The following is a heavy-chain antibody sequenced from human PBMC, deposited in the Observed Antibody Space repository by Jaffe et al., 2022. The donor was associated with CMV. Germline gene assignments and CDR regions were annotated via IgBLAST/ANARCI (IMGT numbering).Heavy chain of an antibody. CDR1: GGTFSSYA. V-gene: IGHV1-69*09. CDR2: IIPILGIA. J-gene: IGHJ4*02. Sequence: QVQLVQSGAEVKKPGSSVKVSCKASGGTFSSYAISWVRQAPGQGLEWMGRIIPILGIANYAQKFQGRVTITADKSTSTAYMELSSLRSEDTAVYYCARVGHYDSSGYAPGDFDYWGQGTLVTVSS. CDR3: ARVGHYDSSGYAPGDFDY. D-gene: IGHD3-22*01.